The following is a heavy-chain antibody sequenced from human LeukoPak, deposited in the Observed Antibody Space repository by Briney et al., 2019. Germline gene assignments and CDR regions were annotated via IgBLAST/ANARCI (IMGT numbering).Heavy chain of an antibody. CDR1: GYTFTGYY. CDR3: ARGRGSTSYYYYYYMDV. Sequence: ASVKVSCKASGYTFTGYYMHWVRQAPGQGLEWMGWINPNSGGTNYAQKFQGRVTMTRDTSISTAYMELSRLRSDDTAVYYCARGRGSTSYYYYYYMDVWGKGTTVTVSS. V-gene: IGHV1-2*02. D-gene: IGHD2-15*01. J-gene: IGHJ6*03. CDR2: INPNSGGT.